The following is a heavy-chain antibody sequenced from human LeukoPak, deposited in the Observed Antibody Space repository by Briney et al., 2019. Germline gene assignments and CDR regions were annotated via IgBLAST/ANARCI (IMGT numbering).Heavy chain of an antibody. CDR1: GFTFSSYA. J-gene: IGHJ4*02. D-gene: IGHD3-3*01. Sequence: RGSLRLSCAASGFTFSSYAMSWVRQAPGKGLEWVSAISGSGGSTYYADSVNGRFTISRDNSKNTLYLQMNSLRAEDTAVYYCAKDLVYYDFWSGLTTYYFDYWGQGTLVTVSS. CDR2: ISGSGGST. CDR3: AKDLVYYDFWSGLTTYYFDY. V-gene: IGHV3-23*01.